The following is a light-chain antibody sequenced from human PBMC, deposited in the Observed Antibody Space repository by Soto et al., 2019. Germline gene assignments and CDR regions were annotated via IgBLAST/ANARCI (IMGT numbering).Light chain of an antibody. J-gene: IGLJ1*01. CDR2: TND. CDR1: SSNIGSNT. Sequence: QSVLTQPPSASGTPGQRVTISCSGSSSNIGSNTVNWYQQLPGTAPKLLIYTNDQRPSVVPDRFSGSRSSTSASLAISGLQFEDEADYHRSSWDDNHDAVVFGAGTKVTVL. V-gene: IGLV1-44*01. CDR3: SSWDDNHDAVV.